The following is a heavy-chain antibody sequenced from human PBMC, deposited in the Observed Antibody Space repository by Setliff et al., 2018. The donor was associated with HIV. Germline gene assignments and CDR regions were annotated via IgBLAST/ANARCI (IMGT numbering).Heavy chain of an antibody. J-gene: IGHJ4*02. V-gene: IGHV3-7*01. CDR3: ARLDFFDSSTYPPYDS. CDR2: INQDGSHK. Sequence: PGGSLRLSCAGSGFNFKNAWMSWVRQAPGKGLEWVANINQDGSHKYYVDSVKGRFTISRDNAKNSVYLQMNSLRAEDTAMYYCARLDFFDSSTYPPYDSWGQGTLVTVSS. D-gene: IGHD3-22*01. CDR1: GFNFKNAW.